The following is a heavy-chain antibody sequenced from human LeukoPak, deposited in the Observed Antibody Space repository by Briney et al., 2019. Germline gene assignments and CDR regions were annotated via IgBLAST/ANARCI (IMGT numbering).Heavy chain of an antibody. CDR1: GGTFSSYA. CDR3: ASTSGSGNYYYYMDV. CDR2: IIPIFGTA. D-gene: IGHD3-10*01. V-gene: IGHV1-69*05. J-gene: IGHJ6*03. Sequence: SVKVSCKASGGTFSSYAISWVRQAPGQGLEWIGGIIPIFGTANYAQKFQGRVTITTDESTSTAYMELSSLRSEDTAVYYCASTSGSGNYYYYMDVWGKGTTVTVSS.